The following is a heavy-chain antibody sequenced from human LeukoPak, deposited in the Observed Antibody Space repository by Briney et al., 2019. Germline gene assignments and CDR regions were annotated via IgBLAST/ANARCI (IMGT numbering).Heavy chain of an antibody. CDR3: ASAGYYYDSSGYYRRGGIFDY. V-gene: IGHV3-7*02. D-gene: IGHD3-22*01. Sequence: GGSLRLSCAASGFTLSSYWMSWVRQAPGKGLEWVANIKQDGSEKYYVDSVKGRFTISRDNAKNSLYLQMNSLRAEDTAVYYCASAGYYYDSSGYYRRGGIFDYWGQGTLVTVSS. CDR2: IKQDGSEK. CDR1: GFTLSSYW. J-gene: IGHJ4*02.